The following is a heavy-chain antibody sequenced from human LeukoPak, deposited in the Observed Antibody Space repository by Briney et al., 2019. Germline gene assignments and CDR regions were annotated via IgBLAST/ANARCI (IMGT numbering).Heavy chain of an antibody. V-gene: IGHV3-23*01. J-gene: IGHJ4*02. CDR2: ISGSGGST. CDR3: AKPPYYYDSSGYYPTVDY. CDR1: GFTFSNYA. D-gene: IGHD3-22*01. Sequence: GGSLRLSCAASGFTFSNYAMSWVRQAPGKGLEWVSAISGSGGSTYYADSVKGRFTISRDNSKNTLYLQMNSLRAEDTAVYYCAKPPYYYDSSGYYPTVDYWGQGTLVTVSS.